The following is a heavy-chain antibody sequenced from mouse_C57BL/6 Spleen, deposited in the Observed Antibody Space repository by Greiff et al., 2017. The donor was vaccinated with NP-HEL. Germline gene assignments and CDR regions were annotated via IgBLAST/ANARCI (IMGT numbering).Heavy chain of an antibody. V-gene: IGHV1-52*01. CDR3: AREFITTVVRYFDV. CDR1: GYTFTSYW. J-gene: IGHJ1*03. D-gene: IGHD1-1*01. CDR2: IDPSDSET. Sequence: QVQLQQPGAELVRPGSSVKLSCKASGYTFTSYWMHWVKQRPIQGLEWIGNIDPSDSETHYNQKFKDKATLTVDKSSSTAYMQLSSLTSEDSAVYYCAREFITTVVRYFDVWGTGTTVTVSS.